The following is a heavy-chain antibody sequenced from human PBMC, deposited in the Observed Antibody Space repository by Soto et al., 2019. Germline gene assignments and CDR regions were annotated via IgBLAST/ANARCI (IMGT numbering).Heavy chain of an antibody. CDR1: GYTFTSYA. CDR3: ARDKIRLRFSFDI. D-gene: IGHD4-17*01. Sequence: QVQLVQSGAEVKKPGASVKVSCKASGYTFTSYAMHWVRQAPGQRLEWMGWINAGNGNTKYSQKFQGRVTITRDTSASTAYMELSSLRSEDTAVYYCARDKIRLRFSFDIWGPGTMVTVSS. CDR2: INAGNGNT. J-gene: IGHJ3*02. V-gene: IGHV1-3*01.